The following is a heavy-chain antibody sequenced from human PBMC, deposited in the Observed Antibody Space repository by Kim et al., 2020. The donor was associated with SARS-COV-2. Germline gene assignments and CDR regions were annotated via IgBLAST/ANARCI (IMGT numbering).Heavy chain of an antibody. CDR3: ARDRDDSTRMYGFDP. D-gene: IGHD3-22*01. CDR2: IYYSGST. CDR1: GGSISSYY. V-gene: IGHV4-59*13. J-gene: IGHJ5*02. Sequence: SETLSLTCTVSGGSISSYYWSWIRQPPGKGLEWIGYIYYSGSTNYNPSLKSRVTISVDTSKNQFSLKLSSVTAADTAVYYCARDRDDSTRMYGFDPWGQG.